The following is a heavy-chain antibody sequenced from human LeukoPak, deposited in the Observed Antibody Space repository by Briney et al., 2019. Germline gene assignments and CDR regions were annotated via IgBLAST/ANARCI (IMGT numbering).Heavy chain of an antibody. CDR1: GFPSSSYW. CDR2: IKQDGGEK. J-gene: IGHJ4*02. CDR3: ARTRHYGDYLPNDY. D-gene: IGHD4-17*01. V-gene: IGHV3-7*01. Sequence: GGSLLLSCAASGFPSSSYWMSWVRQAPGKGLEWVANIKQDGGEKYYVDSVKGRFTISRDNAKNTLYLQLNRLRAEETAVYYCARTRHYGDYLPNDYWGQGTLVTVSS.